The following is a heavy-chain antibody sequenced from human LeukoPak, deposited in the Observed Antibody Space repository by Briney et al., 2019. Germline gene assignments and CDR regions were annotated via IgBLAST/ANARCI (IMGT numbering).Heavy chain of an antibody. CDR1: GFSFESYG. V-gene: IGHV3-30*02. CDR2: IPFSGRDE. Sequence: GGSLRLSCATFGFSFESYGLHWVRQAPGKGLEWVTFIPFSGRDENYADSVRGRFTISRDNSKNTVYLQMNSLRPDDTGIYYCVKDCGLGGSRDYWGQGTLVTVSS. CDR3: VKDCGLGGSRDY. D-gene: IGHD1-26*01. J-gene: IGHJ4*02.